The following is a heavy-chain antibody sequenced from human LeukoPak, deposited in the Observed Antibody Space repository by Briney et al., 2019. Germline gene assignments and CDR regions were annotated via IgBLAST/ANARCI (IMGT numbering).Heavy chain of an antibody. V-gene: IGHV3-20*04. CDR3: TTDPHSSGYYPFDY. D-gene: IGHD3-22*01. CDR2: INWNGGTI. CDR1: GFTFDDYG. J-gene: IGHJ4*02. Sequence: GGSLRLSCAASGFTFDDYGMSWVRQAPGKGLEWVSGINWNGGTIGYADSVKGRFTISRDNAKNSLYLQMNSLRAEDTALYYCTTDPHSSGYYPFDYWGQGTLVTVSS.